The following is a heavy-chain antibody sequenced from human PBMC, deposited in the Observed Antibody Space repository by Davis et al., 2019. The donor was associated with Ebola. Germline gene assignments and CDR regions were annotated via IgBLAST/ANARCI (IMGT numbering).Heavy chain of an antibody. CDR3: ARPSTSGQGNAFNI. V-gene: IGHV5-51*01. J-gene: IGHJ3*02. CDR2: IYPGDSDI. Sequence: GGSLRLSCKTSGYNFAAYWIGWVRQKPGGGLEWMGIIYPGDSDIRYSPSFEGQVTISADRSISTAYLQWSSLEASDSALYYCARPSTSGQGNAFNIWGQGTMVRVSS. CDR1: GYNFAAYW. D-gene: IGHD2-8*01.